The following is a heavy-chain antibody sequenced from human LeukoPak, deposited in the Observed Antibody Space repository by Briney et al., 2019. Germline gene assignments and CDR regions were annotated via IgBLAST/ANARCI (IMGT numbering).Heavy chain of an antibody. J-gene: IGHJ4*02. V-gene: IGHV3-48*01. CDR1: GFTFNSYS. CDR2: ISDSSNTI. Sequence: GGSLRLSCAASGFTFNSYSMNWVRQAPGKGLEWVSYISDSSNTIYYAGSVKGRFTISRDNAKNSLYLQMNSLRAEDTAVYYCAKDSPTYYYDTADYWGQGTLVTVSS. D-gene: IGHD3-22*01. CDR3: AKDSPTYYYDTADY.